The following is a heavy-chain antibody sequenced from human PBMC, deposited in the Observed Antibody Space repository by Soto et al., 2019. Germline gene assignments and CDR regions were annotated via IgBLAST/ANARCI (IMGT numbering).Heavy chain of an antibody. CDR3: ARDRGLASQNAFDI. CDR1: GGTFSSYT. Sequence: SVKVSCKASGGTFSSYTISWVRQAPGQGLEWMGRIIPILGIANYAQKFQGRVTITADKSTSTAYMELSSLRSEDTAVYYCARDRGLASQNAFDIWGQGTMVTVSS. V-gene: IGHV1-69*04. D-gene: IGHD3-10*01. CDR2: IIPILGIA. J-gene: IGHJ3*02.